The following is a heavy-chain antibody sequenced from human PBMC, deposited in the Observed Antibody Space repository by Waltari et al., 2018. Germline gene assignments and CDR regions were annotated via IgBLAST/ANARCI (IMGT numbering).Heavy chain of an antibody. Sequence: QMQLVQSGPEVKKPGTSVKVSCKASGFTFTSSAMQWVRQARGQRLERIGCIIAGSGNTNNAQKFQKRVTITRDMSTSTAYMELSSLRSEDTAVYYCAADIVVATMDAFDIWGQGTMVTVSS. J-gene: IGHJ3*02. CDR3: AADIVVATMDAFDI. V-gene: IGHV1-58*02. CDR2: IIAGSGNT. CDR1: GFTFTSSA. D-gene: IGHD1-26*01.